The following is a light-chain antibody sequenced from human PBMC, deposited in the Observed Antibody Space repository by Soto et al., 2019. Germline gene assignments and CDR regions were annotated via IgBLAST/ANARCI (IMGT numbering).Light chain of an antibody. J-gene: IGKJ1*01. CDR2: RIS. Sequence: DVVMTQSPLSLPVTLGQPASISCKSSQSLVYSDGNTYLNWFQQRPGQSPRRLIHRISTRDSGVPDRFSGSGSGTDFTLKISRVEAEDVGVYYCMQGSHWPPGTFGQGTNVEIK. CDR1: QSLVYSDGNTY. CDR3: MQGSHWPPGT. V-gene: IGKV2-30*01.